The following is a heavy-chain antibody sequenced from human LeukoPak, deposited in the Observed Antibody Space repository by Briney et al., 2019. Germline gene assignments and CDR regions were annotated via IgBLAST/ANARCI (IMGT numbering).Heavy chain of an antibody. Sequence: PGGSLRLSCAASGFTFSGYAMSWVRQAPGKGLEWVSVIYSGGSTYYADSVKGRFTISRDNSKNTLYLQMNSLRAEDTAVYYCAKARGVWSGYSYYFDYWGQGTLVTVSS. CDR1: GFTFSGYA. D-gene: IGHD3-3*01. V-gene: IGHV3-23*03. J-gene: IGHJ4*02. CDR3: AKARGVWSGYSYYFDY. CDR2: IYSGGST.